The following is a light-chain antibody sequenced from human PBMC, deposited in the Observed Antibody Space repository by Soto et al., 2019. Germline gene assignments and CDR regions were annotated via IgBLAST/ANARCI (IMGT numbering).Light chain of an antibody. CDR3: QSYDSSLSRPVV. J-gene: IGLJ2*01. Sequence: QSALTQPPSVSGAPGQRVTISCTGSSSNIGAGYDVHWYQQLPGTAPKLLIYGNSNRPSGVPDRFSGSKSGTSASLAITGLQAEDEADYYCQSYDSSLSRPVVFGGGTKLTVL. CDR1: SSNIGAGYD. V-gene: IGLV1-40*01. CDR2: GNS.